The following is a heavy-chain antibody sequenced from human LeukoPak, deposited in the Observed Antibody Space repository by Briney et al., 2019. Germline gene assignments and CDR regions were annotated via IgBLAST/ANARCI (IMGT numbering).Heavy chain of an antibody. CDR3: ASLDISNWFDP. CDR2: IIPIFGTA. Sequence: GASVKVSCKASGGTFSSYAISWVRQAPGQGLEWMGRIIPIFGTANYAQKFQGRVTITTDESTSTAYMELSSLRSEGTAVYYCASLDISNWFDPWGQGTLVTVSS. V-gene: IGHV1-69*05. D-gene: IGHD2-2*03. J-gene: IGHJ5*02. CDR1: GGTFSSYA.